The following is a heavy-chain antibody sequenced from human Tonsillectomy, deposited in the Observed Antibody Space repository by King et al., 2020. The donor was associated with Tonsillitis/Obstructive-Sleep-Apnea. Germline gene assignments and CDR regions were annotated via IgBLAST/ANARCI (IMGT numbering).Heavy chain of an antibody. CDR1: GFRVSDYY. D-gene: IGHD2-2*01. Sequence: VQLVESGGGLVKPGGSLRLSCAASGFRVSDYYMSWIRQAPGKGLEWVSFLSSGSWYTNFADSVKGRFTISRDNAKNSLYLQMNSLRAEDTAVYYFARCYGDPDWYFDLWRRGTLVPVPS. J-gene: IGHJ2*01. CDR2: LSSGSWYT. CDR3: ARCYGDPDWYFDL. V-gene: IGHV3-11*05.